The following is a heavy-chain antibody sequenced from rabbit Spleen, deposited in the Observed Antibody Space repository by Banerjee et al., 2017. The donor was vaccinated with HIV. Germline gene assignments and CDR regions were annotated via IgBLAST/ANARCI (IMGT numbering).Heavy chain of an antibody. V-gene: IGHV1S45*01. CDR3: ARDLDGVIGWNFGW. J-gene: IGHJ6*01. CDR1: GLDFSNNYW. Sequence: LEESGGGLVQPEGSLTLTCKASGLDFSNNYWISWVRQAPGEGLEWIACIYTGTGDTWYPSWARGRFPISKTSSTTVTLQMTSLTAADTATYFCARDLDGVIGWNFGWWGPGTLVTVS. CDR2: IYTGTGDT. D-gene: IGHD4-1*01.